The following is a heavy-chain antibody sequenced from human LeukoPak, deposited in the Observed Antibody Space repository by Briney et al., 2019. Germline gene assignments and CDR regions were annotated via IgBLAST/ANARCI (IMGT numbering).Heavy chain of an antibody. CDR3: AKGPTIPPYYPSGSYYETKAQFDG. V-gene: IGHV3-9*01. CDR1: GGTFDDYA. D-gene: IGHD3-10*01. J-gene: IGHJ4*02. CDR2: ISCYSGGG. Sequence: CRSLRLSCAASGGTFDDYAMHWGRQGPAKGLEWVWGISCYSGGGGYSDSVKARFTIPRDNAKNSLYLQMNSLTTEDTALYYCAKGPTIPPYYPSGSYYETKAQFDGWGQGTLVTVSS.